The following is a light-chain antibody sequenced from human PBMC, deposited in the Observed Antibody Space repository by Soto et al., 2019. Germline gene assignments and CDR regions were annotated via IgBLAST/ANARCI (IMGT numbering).Light chain of an antibody. CDR3: SSYTSTNTLV. Sequence: QSVLTQPASVSGSPGQSITLSCTGTSSDVGAYNYVSWYQQHPGKAPKLMIYDVTHRPSGVSYRFSGSKSGNTASLTISGLQAEDEADYYCSSYTSTNTLVFGGGTQLTVL. J-gene: IGLJ7*01. CDR1: SSDVGAYNY. V-gene: IGLV2-14*03. CDR2: DVT.